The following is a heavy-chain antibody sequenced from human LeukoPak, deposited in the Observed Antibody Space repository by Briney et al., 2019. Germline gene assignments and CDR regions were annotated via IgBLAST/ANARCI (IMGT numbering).Heavy chain of an antibody. Sequence: ASVKVSCKASGYTFTSYDTNWVRQAPGQGLEWMGWMNPNSGNTAYAQKFQGRVTITRNTSISTVYMELSSLRSEDTAVYYCARGPRSSWSNWFDPWGQGTLVTVSS. J-gene: IGHJ5*02. CDR2: MNPNSGNT. D-gene: IGHD6-13*01. CDR3: ARGPRSSWSNWFDP. CDR1: GYTFTSYD. V-gene: IGHV1-8*03.